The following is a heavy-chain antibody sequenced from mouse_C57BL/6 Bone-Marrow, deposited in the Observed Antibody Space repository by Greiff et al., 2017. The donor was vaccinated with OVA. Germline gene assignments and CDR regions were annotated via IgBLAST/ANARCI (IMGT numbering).Heavy chain of an antibody. D-gene: IGHD1-1*01. CDR1: GYSITSGYS. CDR3: ARGATVVEDY. CDR2: ISYDGSN. Sequence: VQLKESGPGLVKPSQSLSLTCSVTGYSITSGYSWNWIRQFPGNKLEWMGYISYDGSNNYNPSLKNRISITRDTSKNQFFLKLNSVTTEDTATYYCARGATVVEDYWGQGTTLTVSS. V-gene: IGHV3-6*01. J-gene: IGHJ2*01.